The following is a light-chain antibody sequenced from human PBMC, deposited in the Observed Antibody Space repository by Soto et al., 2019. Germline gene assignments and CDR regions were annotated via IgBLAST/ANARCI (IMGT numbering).Light chain of an antibody. J-gene: IGKJ5*01. CDR2: WAS. V-gene: IGKV4-1*01. CDR1: QSVLHSSNNKNY. CDR3: QQYFSTLPIT. Sequence: DIVMTQSSDSLPVSLGERATINCKSSQSVLHSSNNKNYLAWYQQKPGQPPKLLIYWASTRESGVPDRFSGSGSVTHLTLTISSLQAEDVAVYYCQQYFSTLPITFGQGTRLEIK.